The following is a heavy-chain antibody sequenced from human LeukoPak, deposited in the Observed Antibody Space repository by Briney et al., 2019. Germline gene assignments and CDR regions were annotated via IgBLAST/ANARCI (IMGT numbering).Heavy chain of an antibody. J-gene: IGHJ1*01. Sequence: GGSLRLSCAASGFTFSSYWMHWVRQAPGRGLVWVSRIKSDGSTNYADSVKGRFTISRDNAKNTLSLQMNSLRAEDTGVYYCARAPSEIGGYYPEYFRHWGQGTLVTVSS. D-gene: IGHD3-22*01. CDR3: ARAPSEIGGYYPEYFRH. CDR1: GFTFSSYW. V-gene: IGHV3-74*01. CDR2: IKSDGST.